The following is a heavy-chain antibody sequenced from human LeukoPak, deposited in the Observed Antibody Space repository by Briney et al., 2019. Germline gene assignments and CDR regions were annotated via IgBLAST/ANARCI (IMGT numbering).Heavy chain of an antibody. CDR3: ARHYDNDGYCYAHFDY. J-gene: IGHJ4*02. V-gene: IGHV4-59*08. Sequence: SETLSLTCTVSGGSISSYYWSWIRQPPGKGLEWIGYIYYRSTNYNPSLESRVTISIDTSKNQLSLKLSSVTAADTAVYYCARHYDNDGYCYAHFDYWGQGTLVTVSS. CDR2: IYYRST. CDR1: GGSISSYY. D-gene: IGHD3-22*01.